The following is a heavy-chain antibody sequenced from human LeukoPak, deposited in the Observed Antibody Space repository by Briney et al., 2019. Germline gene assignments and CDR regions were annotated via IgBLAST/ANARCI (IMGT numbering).Heavy chain of an antibody. Sequence: SSETLSLTCTVSGGSVSSGSYYWSWIRQPPGKGLEWIGYAHHRGSTNYNPSLKSRVTISVDTSKNQFSLKLSSVTAADTAVYYCARVGGTYAFDIWGQGTMVTVSS. CDR1: GGSVSSGSYY. J-gene: IGHJ3*02. CDR3: ARVGGTYAFDI. CDR2: AHHRGST. V-gene: IGHV4-61*01. D-gene: IGHD2-15*01.